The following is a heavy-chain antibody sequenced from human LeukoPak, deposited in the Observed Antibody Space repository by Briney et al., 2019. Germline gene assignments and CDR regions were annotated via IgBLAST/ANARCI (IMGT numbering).Heavy chain of an antibody. J-gene: IGHJ3*02. CDR3: VQEGPRGLAFDI. CDR1: GVTFSSYV. Sequence: GGSLRLSCGASGVTFSSYVMSWVPHAPGEGPEGVSGISGSGGGTYYAGSVKGRFAISRDNSKNTLYLQMNSLRAEDTAVYYCVQEGPRGLAFDIWGQGTKVTVSS. CDR2: ISGSGGGT. V-gene: IGHV3-23*01.